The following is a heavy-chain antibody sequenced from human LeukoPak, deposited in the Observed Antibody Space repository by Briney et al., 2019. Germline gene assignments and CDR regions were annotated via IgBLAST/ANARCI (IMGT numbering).Heavy chain of an antibody. CDR1: GGSISSRSFY. J-gene: IGHJ5*02. D-gene: IGHD5-12*01. CDR2: INYSGNT. CDR3: ARYSGYDPRWWFDP. Sequence: SETLSLTCTVSGGSISSRSFYWGWIRQTPGKGLEWIGNINYSGNTQYNPSLKSRVTISVDTSKNQFSLKLSSVTAADTAVYYCARYSGYDPRWWFDPWGQGTLVTVSS. V-gene: IGHV4-39*01.